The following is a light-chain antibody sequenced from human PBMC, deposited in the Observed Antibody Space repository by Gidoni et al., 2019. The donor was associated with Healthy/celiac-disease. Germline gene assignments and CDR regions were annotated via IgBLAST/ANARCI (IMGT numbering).Light chain of an antibody. CDR1: ALPERY. CDR2: KDI. J-gene: IGLJ2*01. Sequence: SYELTQPPSVSVSPGQTARITCSGDALPERYAYWYRQKPGQAPVLVIYKDIERPSGIPERFSGSNSGTTVTLTISGVQAEDEADYYCQSADGSGTYVVFGGGTKLTVL. CDR3: QSADGSGTYVV. V-gene: IGLV3-25*03.